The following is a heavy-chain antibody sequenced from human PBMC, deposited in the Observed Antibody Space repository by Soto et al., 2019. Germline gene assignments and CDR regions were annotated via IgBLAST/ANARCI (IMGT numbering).Heavy chain of an antibody. D-gene: IGHD6-6*01. CDR2: IYWDDDK. V-gene: IGHV2-5*02. Sequence: PGPALANPTHTLTLAYPFSGLPLSTYDVCVFCICQPPGKALDWLAVIYWDDDKRYSPSLKSRLTITKDTSKNQVLLTMTNMDPVDTATYFCARSKYSISSFDYWGQGALVTVSS. CDR3: ARSKYSISSFDY. CDR1: GLPLSTYDVC. J-gene: IGHJ4*02.